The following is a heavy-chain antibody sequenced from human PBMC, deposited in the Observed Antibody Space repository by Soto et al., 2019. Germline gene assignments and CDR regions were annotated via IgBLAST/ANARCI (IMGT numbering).Heavy chain of an antibody. CDR3: VHKGSGPIALDS. CDR1: GFSLSTSGVG. Sequence: QITLKESGPTLVKPTQTLTLTCTFSGFSLSTSGVGVGWIRQPPGKALEWLAVIYWDDDKRYSPSLKSRLSISKDTSKNQVVLTMTNMDPVDTATYYCVHKGSGPIALDSWGQGTLVTVSS. D-gene: IGHD3-10*01. V-gene: IGHV2-5*02. J-gene: IGHJ4*02. CDR2: IYWDDDK.